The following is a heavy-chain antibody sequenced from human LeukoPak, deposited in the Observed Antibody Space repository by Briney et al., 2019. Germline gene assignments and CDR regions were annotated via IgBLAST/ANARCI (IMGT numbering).Heavy chain of an antibody. CDR1: GGTFSSYA. D-gene: IGHD3-3*01. J-gene: IGHJ6*02. Sequence: SVKVSCKASGGTFSSYAISWVRQAPGQGLEWVGGIIPIFGTANYAQKFQDRVTITADESTSTAYMELSSLRSEDTAVYYCARALTIFGVELKYYYYYGMDVWGQGTTVTVSS. CDR2: IIPIFGTA. V-gene: IGHV1-69*13. CDR3: ARALTIFGVELKYYYYYGMDV.